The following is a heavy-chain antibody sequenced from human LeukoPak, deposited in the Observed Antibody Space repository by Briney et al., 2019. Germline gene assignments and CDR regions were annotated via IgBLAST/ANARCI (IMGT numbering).Heavy chain of an antibody. CDR1: GYTFTSYA. Sequence: ASVKVSCKASGYTFTSYAMHWVRQAPGQRLEWMGWISAYNGNTNYAQKLQGRVTMTTDTSTSTAYMELRSLRSDDTAVYYCARDLNDIAAAGINWFDPWGQGTLVTVSS. V-gene: IGHV1-18*01. CDR3: ARDLNDIAAAGINWFDP. J-gene: IGHJ5*02. CDR2: ISAYNGNT. D-gene: IGHD6-13*01.